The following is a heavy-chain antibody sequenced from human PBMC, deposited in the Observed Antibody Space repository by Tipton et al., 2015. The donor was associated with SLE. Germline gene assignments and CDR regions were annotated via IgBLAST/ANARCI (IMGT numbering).Heavy chain of an antibody. V-gene: IGHV1-8*01. CDR1: GYTFTDYN. D-gene: IGHD1-26*01. CDR3: ARAKWEPDY. CDR2: MNPTHSNT. Sequence: QSGAEVKKPGASVKLSCKASGYTFTDYNINWVRQAAGQGLEWMGWMNPTHSNTGYVQKFQGRVTMTMDTSKSTAYMELSDLTSEDTAVYYCARAKWEPDYWGQGTLVTVSS. J-gene: IGHJ4*02.